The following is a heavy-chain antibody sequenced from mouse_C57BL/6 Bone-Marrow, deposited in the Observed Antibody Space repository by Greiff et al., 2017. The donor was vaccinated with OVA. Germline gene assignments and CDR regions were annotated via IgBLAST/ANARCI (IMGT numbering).Heavy chain of an antibody. V-gene: IGHV14-4*01. Sequence: VQLQQSGAELVRPGASVKLSCTASGFNIKDDYMHWVKQRPEQGLEWIGWIDPENGDTEYASKFQGKATITADTSSNTAYLQPSSLTSEDTAVYYCTTCSSGYVSWFADWGQGTLVTVSA. CDR3: TTCSSGYVSWFAD. D-gene: IGHD3-2*02. CDR2: IDPENGDT. J-gene: IGHJ3*01. CDR1: GFNIKDDY.